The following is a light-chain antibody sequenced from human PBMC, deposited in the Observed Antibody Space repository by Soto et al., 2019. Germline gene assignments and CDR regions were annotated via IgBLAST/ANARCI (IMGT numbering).Light chain of an antibody. CDR3: QQYGDAPIT. CDR1: QRLVSSY. Sequence: EIELTESPGTLSLSPGERATLSGRASQRLVSSYLAWYQQKPGQAPRLLLYGVSSRATGIPDRFSGSGSGTDFTLAISRVEPEDFAVYFCQQYGDAPITFGQGTRLEIK. J-gene: IGKJ5*01. CDR2: GVS. V-gene: IGKV3-20*01.